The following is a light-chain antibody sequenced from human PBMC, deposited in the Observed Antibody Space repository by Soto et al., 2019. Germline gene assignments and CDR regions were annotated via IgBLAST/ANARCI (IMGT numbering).Light chain of an antibody. CDR3: QQYSDSLYT. Sequence: EIVLTQSPGTLSLSPGERATLSCRASQRVSSNYLAWYQQKPGQAPRLLIYGVFSRATGVPDRFSGSGSGTDFTLTISRLEPEDFAVYFCQQYSDSLYTFGQGTKLEIK. CDR2: GVF. J-gene: IGKJ2*01. V-gene: IGKV3-20*01. CDR1: QRVSSNY.